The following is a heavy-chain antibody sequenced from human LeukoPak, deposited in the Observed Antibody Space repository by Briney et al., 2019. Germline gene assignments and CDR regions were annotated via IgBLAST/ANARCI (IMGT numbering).Heavy chain of an antibody. CDR3: ARDGPYYYDSREKTAAHYFDY. CDR1: GYTFTSYY. V-gene: IGHV1-46*01. J-gene: IGHJ4*02. CDR2: INPSGRST. Sequence: ASVKVSCKASGYTFTSYYMHWVRQAPGQGLEWMGIINPSGRSTSYAQKFQGRVTMTRDMSTSTVYMELSSLRSEDTAVYYCARDGPYYYDSREKTAAHYFDYWGRGTLVTVSS. D-gene: IGHD3-22*01.